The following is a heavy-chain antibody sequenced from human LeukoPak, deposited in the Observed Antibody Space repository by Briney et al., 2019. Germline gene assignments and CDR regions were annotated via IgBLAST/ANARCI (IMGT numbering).Heavy chain of an antibody. CDR2: IRNKANGGTA. Sequence: GGSLRLSCTASGFTFSDYAMTWVRQAPGKGLEWVGFIRNKANGGTADYAASVKGRFTISRDDSKTIAYLQMNSLKTEDTAVYFCSRAYSTGWLGINDFWGQGALVTVSS. CDR1: GFTFSDYA. D-gene: IGHD6-19*01. J-gene: IGHJ4*02. CDR3: SRAYSTGWLGINDF. V-gene: IGHV3-49*04.